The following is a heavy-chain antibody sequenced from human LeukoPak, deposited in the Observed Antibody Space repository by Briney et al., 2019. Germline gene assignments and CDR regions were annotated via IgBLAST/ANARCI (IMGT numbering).Heavy chain of an antibody. CDR2: IYYSGSI. V-gene: IGHV4-59*01. Sequence: SETLSLTCAVYGGSFSGYYWSWIRQPPGKGLEWIGYIYYSGSINYNPSLKSRVTISVDTSKNQFSLKLSSVTAADTAVYYCARDLLGHGNAFDIWGQGTMVTVSS. J-gene: IGHJ3*02. CDR1: GGSFSGYY. CDR3: ARDLLGHGNAFDI. D-gene: IGHD3-10*01.